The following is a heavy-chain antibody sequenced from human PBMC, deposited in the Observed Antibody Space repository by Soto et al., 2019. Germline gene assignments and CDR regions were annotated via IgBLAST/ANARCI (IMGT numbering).Heavy chain of an antibody. D-gene: IGHD2-8*01. V-gene: IGHV3-33*01. J-gene: IGHJ2*01. CDR3: ARSVYGDNGGRGGVLDL. CDR1: GFTFSSYG. CDR2: IWYDGSNK. Sequence: QVQLVESGGGVVQPGRSLRLSCAASGFTFSSYGMHWVRQAPGKGLEWVAVIWYDGSNKYYADSVKGRFTISRDSSKNTLYLQMHSVRAEDTAVYYCARSVYGDNGGRGGVLDLWGRGTLFTVAS.